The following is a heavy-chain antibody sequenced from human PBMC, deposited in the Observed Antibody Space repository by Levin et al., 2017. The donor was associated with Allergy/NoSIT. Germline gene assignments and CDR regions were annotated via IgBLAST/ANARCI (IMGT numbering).Heavy chain of an antibody. CDR3: ARGVAARSGVGELDY. D-gene: IGHD6-6*01. V-gene: IGHV1-2*06. CDR2: INPNSGGT. Sequence: VASVKVSCKASGYTFTGYYMHWVRQAPGQGLEWMGRINPNSGGTNYAQKFQGRVTMTRDTSISTAYMELSRLRSDDTAVYYCARGVAARSGVGELDYWGQGTLVTVSS. J-gene: IGHJ4*02. CDR1: GYTFTGYY.